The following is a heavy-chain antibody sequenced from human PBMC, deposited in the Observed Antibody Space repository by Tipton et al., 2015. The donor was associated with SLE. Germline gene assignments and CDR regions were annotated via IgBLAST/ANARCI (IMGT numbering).Heavy chain of an antibody. J-gene: IGHJ4*02. CDR1: GGSITSGGYS. CDR2: IYHSGST. Sequence: GLVKPSQTLSLTCAVSGGSITSGGYSWSWIRQAPGKGLEWIGYIYHSGSTDYNPSLKSRVTISVDTSKNQFSLKLSSVTAADAAVYYCARTGTGYWGQGTLVTVSS. V-gene: IGHV4-30-2*01. CDR3: ARTGTGY. D-gene: IGHD1-1*01.